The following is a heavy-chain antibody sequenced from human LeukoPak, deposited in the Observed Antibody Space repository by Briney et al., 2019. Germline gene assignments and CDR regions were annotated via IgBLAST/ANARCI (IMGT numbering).Heavy chain of an antibody. CDR1: GFTFNRCW. CDR3: TSWGDTTAEYFQR. V-gene: IGHV3-7*01. CDR2: INPDGRDT. J-gene: IGHJ1*01. Sequence: GGSLRLYCVVSGFTFNRCWMNWVRQAPGKGLEWVAHINPDGRDTYYVDSVKGRFTISRDNAQNSMYLQMSSLRVEDTAVYYCTSWGDTTAEYFQRWGQGTLVTVSS. D-gene: IGHD2-21*02.